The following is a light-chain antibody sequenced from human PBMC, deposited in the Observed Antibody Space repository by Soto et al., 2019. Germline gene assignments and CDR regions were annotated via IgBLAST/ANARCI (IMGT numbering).Light chain of an antibody. CDR1: QGISTY. CDR2: GAS. J-gene: IGKJ2*01. Sequence: DIQLTQSPSFLSASVGDRVTITCRASQGISTYLAWYLQRPGKAPKLLIYGASTLQSGVPSRFSGSGSGTEFTITISRLQPEDFGTYYCQQLNSDWYAFGQGTKLEIK. V-gene: IGKV1-9*01. CDR3: QQLNSDWYA.